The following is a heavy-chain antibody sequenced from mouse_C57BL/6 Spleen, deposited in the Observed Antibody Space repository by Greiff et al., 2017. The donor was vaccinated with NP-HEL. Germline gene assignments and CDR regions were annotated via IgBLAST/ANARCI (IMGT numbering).Heavy chain of an antibody. V-gene: IGHV1-69*01. J-gene: IGHJ2*01. CDR3: AFSTVGYFDY. Sequence: QVQLKQPGAELVMPGASVKLSCKASGYTFTSYWMHWVKQRPGQGLEWIGEIDPSDSYTNYNQKFKGKSTLTVDKSSSTAYMQLSSLTSEDSAVYYCAFSTVGYFDYWGQGTTLTVSS. CDR1: GYTFTSYW. CDR2: IDPSDSYT. D-gene: IGHD1-1*01.